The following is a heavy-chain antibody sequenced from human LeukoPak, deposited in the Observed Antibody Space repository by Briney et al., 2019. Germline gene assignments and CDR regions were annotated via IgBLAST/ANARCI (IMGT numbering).Heavy chain of an antibody. V-gene: IGHV3-74*01. CDR1: GFTFSSYW. J-gene: IGHJ6*03. CDR3: ASPLGYCSSTSCWGYYMDV. CDR2: INSDGSST. Sequence: TGGSLRLSCAASGFTFSSYWMHWVRQAPGKGLVWVSRINSDGSSTSYADSVKGRFTISRDNAKNTLYLQMNSLRAEGTAVYYCASPLGYCSSTSCWGYYMDVWGKGTTVTVSS. D-gene: IGHD2-2*01.